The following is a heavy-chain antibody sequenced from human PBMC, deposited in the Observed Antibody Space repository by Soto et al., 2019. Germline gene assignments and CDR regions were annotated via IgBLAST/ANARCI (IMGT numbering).Heavy chain of an antibody. J-gene: IGHJ6*02. V-gene: IGHV3-9*01. CDR3: AKGVRRTSKDMDV. CDR2: ISWNSDKR. Sequence: EVQLVESGGDLVQPGASLRLSCAGFGVSLDDYSMHWVRQAPGKGLEWVAGISWNSDKRGFAASVRGRFTVTKDSAKKSLYLQMNSPRIYDTALYSCAKGVRRTSKDMDVWGQGTVVIVSS. CDR1: GVSLDDYS. D-gene: IGHD3-10*01.